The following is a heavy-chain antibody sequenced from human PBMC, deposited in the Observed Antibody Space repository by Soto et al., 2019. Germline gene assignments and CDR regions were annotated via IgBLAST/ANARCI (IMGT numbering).Heavy chain of an antibody. CDR3: ARGGGYSGFASYSFSY. CDR2: IYYSGST. V-gene: IGHV4-31*03. Sequence: QVQLQESGPGLMKPSQTLSLTCTVSGGSISGPYYWGWIRQHRGKGLQWIGYIYYSGSTYYNPTHKSRVTMSVDTPTNQFSQKLSSGTAADTAVYYCARGGGYSGFASYSFSYWGQGTLVTVSS. CDR1: GGSISGPYY. J-gene: IGHJ4*02. D-gene: IGHD5-12*01.